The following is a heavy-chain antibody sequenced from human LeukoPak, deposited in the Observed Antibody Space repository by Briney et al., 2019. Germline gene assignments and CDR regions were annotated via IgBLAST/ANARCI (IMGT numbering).Heavy chain of an antibody. V-gene: IGHV4-61*05. J-gene: IGHJ4*02. Sequence: PSETLSLTCTVSGGSISSSSYYWSWIRQPPGKGLEWIGYIYYSGSTNYNPSLKSRVTISVDTSKNQFSLKLSSVTAADTAVYYCARHLSRIAAAGTGGIDYWGQGTLVTVSS. CDR3: ARHLSRIAAAGTGGIDY. CDR2: IYYSGST. CDR1: GGSISSSSYY. D-gene: IGHD6-13*01.